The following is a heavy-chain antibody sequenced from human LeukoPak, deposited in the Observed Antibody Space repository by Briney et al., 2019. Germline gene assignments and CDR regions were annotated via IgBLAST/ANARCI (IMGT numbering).Heavy chain of an antibody. J-gene: IGHJ5*02. V-gene: IGHV4-31*03. D-gene: IGHD4-17*01. CDR3: ARDREGYGDYGGVWWFDP. CDR1: GGSISSGGYY. CDR2: IYYSGST. Sequence: PSETLSLTCTVSGGSISSGGYYWSWIRQHPGKGLEWIGYIYYSGSTYYNPSLKSRVTISVDTSKNQFSLKLSSVTAADTAVYYCARDREGYGDYGGVWWFDPWGQGTLVTVSS.